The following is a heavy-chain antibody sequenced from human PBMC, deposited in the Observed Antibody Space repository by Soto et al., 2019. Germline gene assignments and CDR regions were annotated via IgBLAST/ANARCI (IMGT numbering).Heavy chain of an antibody. V-gene: IGHV4-34*01. CDR2: INHSGST. J-gene: IGHJ6*02. D-gene: IGHD5-18*01. CDR1: GGSFTGCC. CDR3: ARGIQLWSEGNYYAMDV. Sequence: PLEPLSLTWAVYGGSFTGCCWSWIRQPPGKGLEWIGEINHSGSTHSNPSLKSRVTISVDTSKYQFSLKLSAVTAADTAVYYCARGIQLWSEGNYYAMDVWGQGTTVTVSS.